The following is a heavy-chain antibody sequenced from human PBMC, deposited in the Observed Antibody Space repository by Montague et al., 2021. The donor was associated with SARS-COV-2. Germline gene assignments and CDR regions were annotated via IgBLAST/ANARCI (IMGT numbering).Heavy chain of an antibody. CDR3: ARLPYILPGYAYFDF. Sequence: SETLSLTCSVSGFSIRTSNYYWGWVRQPPGKGLEWLGYIYYSGSTNYNPSLKSRVTISVDTSKNQFPLRLSSVTAADTAVYYCARLPYILPGYAYFDFWGQGSLVIVSS. CDR1: GFSIRTSNYY. CDR2: IYYSGST. V-gene: IGHV4-61*05. D-gene: IGHD3-9*01. J-gene: IGHJ4*02.